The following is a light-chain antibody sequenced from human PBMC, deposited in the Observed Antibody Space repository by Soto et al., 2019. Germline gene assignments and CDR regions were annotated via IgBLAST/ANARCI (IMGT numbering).Light chain of an antibody. CDR1: ETIIDY. Sequence: DIQMSQSPSSLSASVGDSVTITCRASETIIDYLNWYQQQPGEAPKLLIFSASSLHSGVPSRFRGSGSVTHFTLTISSLQPEDFATYFCPQSFSAPPTFGQGTKLQAK. J-gene: IGKJ2*01. CDR2: SAS. V-gene: IGKV1-39*01. CDR3: PQSFSAPPT.